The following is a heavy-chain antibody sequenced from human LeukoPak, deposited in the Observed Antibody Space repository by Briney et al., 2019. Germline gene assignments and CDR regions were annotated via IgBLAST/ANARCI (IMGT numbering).Heavy chain of an antibody. CDR1: GFTFSTYW. J-gene: IGHJ4*02. D-gene: IGHD6-6*01. CDR3: AREASYSSTSDY. V-gene: IGHV3-74*01. CDR2: IHSDGSIT. Sequence: GGSLRLSCAASGFTFSTYWMHWVRQAPGKGLVWVSRIHSDGSITRYADSVKGRFTISRDNAKNTLFLQMNSLRAEDTAVYYCAREASYSSTSDYWGQGTLVTVSS.